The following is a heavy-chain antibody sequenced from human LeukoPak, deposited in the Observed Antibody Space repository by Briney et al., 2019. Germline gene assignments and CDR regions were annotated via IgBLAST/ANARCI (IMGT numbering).Heavy chain of an antibody. J-gene: IGHJ4*02. Sequence: GGSLRLSCAASGITFSSYWMHWVRQAPGKGLEWVSSITTSSSYIYYADSVKGRFTISRDNAKNSLYLQMNSLRAEDTAVYYCARHVVALGFDYWGQGTLVTVSS. D-gene: IGHD3-22*01. CDR2: ITTSSSYI. CDR1: GITFSSYW. V-gene: IGHV3-21*01. CDR3: ARHVVALGFDY.